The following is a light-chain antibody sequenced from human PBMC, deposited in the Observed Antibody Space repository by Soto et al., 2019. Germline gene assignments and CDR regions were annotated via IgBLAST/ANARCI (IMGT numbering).Light chain of an antibody. CDR1: QCISNY. Sequence: DSQMTQSPSSLSASVGDRVTITCRASQCISNYLALYQQKPGKVPKLQIYAASTLQSSVPPRFSGSGSGTDFTLTIRSLQPEDVASYLCKKYTNVPRTFGQGTKVEIK. V-gene: IGKV1-27*01. CDR2: AAS. J-gene: IGKJ1*01. CDR3: KKYTNVPRT.